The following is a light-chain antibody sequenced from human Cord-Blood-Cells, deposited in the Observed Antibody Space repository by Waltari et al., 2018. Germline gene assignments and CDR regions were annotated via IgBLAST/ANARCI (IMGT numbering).Light chain of an antibody. CDR1: QILLHSNGSNY. V-gene: IGKV2-28*01. CDR3: MQALQTPRT. J-gene: IGKJ1*01. Sequence: DIVMIQSPLSLPVTPGEPASISSRSSQILLHSNGSNYLDWNLQKPGPSPQLLIYLGSNRASGVPDRFSGSGSGTDFTLKISRVEAEDVGVYYCMQALQTPRTFDQGTKVEIK. CDR2: LGS.